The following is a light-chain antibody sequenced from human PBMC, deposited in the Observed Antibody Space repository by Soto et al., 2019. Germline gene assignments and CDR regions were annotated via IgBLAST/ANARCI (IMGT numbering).Light chain of an antibody. Sequence: DIQMTQSQSSLSASVGDRVTITCRASQSISSYLTWYQQKPGKAPKLLIYAASSLQSVVPSRFSGSGSGTDFTLTISSLQPEDFATYYCPQSYSTPLSFGGGTKVEIK. CDR1: QSISSY. CDR2: AAS. V-gene: IGKV1-39*01. CDR3: PQSYSTPLS. J-gene: IGKJ4*01.